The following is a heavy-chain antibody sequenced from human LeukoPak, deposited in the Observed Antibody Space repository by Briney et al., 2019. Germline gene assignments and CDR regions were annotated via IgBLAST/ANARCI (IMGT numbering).Heavy chain of an antibody. Sequence: PSETLSLTCTVSGGSISSSSDYWGWIRQPPGKGLEWIGSIYYSGSTYYNPSLKSRVTISVYTSKNQFSLKLSSVTAADTAVYYCARTTGSGYLDYWGQGTLVTVSS. D-gene: IGHD3-3*01. CDR2: IYYSGST. CDR3: ARTTGSGYLDY. CDR1: GGSISSSSDY. J-gene: IGHJ4*02. V-gene: IGHV4-39*01.